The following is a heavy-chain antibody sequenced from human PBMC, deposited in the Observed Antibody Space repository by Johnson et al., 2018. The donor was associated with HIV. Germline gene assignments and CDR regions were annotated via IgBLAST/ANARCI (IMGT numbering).Heavy chain of an antibody. J-gene: IGHJ3*02. CDR2: ISFDGSNK. D-gene: IGHD6-6*01. CDR3: VREGYSSSSDAFDI. Sequence: QVLLVESGGGVVQPGRSLRLSCTASGFTFNTFAMHWVRQAPGQGLEWLAFISFDGSNKYFGGSVEGRFDISRENSKNSHYLHMNSLRPEDTAIYYCVREGYSSSSDAFDIWGQGTMVTVSS. V-gene: IGHV3-30*09. CDR1: GFTFNTFA.